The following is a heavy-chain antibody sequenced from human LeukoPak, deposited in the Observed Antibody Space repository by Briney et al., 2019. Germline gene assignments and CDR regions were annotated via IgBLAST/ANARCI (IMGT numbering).Heavy chain of an antibody. J-gene: IGHJ6*02. CDR3: AREPLTNYDFWQEAPTYYYYGMDV. V-gene: IGHV1-69*04. CDR2: IIPILGIA. D-gene: IGHD3-3*01. CDR1: GGTFSSYA. Sequence: ASVKVSRKASGGTFSSYAISWVRQAPGQGLEWMGRIIPILGIANYAQKFQGRVTITADKSTSTAYMELSSLRSEDTAVYYCAREPLTNYDFWQEAPTYYYYGMDVWGQGTTVTVSS.